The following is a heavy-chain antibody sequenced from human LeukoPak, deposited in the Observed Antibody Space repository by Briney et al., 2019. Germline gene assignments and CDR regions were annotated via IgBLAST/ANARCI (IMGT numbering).Heavy chain of an antibody. CDR1: GFTFSNYA. Sequence: PGGSLRLSCAASGFTFSNYAMSWVRQAPGKGLELVSAISGSGDNTYYADSVKGRFTVSRDNSKNTLYVQMKSLRDEDTAVYYCAKDFVVVPGNVNYFDYWGQGTLVTVSS. V-gene: IGHV3-23*01. CDR2: ISGSGDNT. CDR3: AKDFVVVPGNVNYFDY. D-gene: IGHD2-21*02. J-gene: IGHJ4*02.